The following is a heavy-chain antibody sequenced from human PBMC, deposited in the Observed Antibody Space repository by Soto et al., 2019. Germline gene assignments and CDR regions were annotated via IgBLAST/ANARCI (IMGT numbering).Heavy chain of an antibody. Sequence: PGGSLRLSCAASGFTLSSYAMHWVRQAPGKGLEWVAVISYDGSNKYYADSVKGRFTISRDNSKNTLYLQMNSLRAEDTAVYHCARDRVVTGNAFDYWGQGTTVTVSS. CDR1: GFTLSSYA. CDR2: ISYDGSNK. J-gene: IGHJ4*03. CDR3: ARDRVVTGNAFDY. D-gene: IGHD2-21*02. V-gene: IGHV3-30-3*01.